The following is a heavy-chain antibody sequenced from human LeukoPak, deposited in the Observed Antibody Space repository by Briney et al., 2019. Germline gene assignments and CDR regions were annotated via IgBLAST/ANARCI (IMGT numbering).Heavy chain of an antibody. V-gene: IGHV7-4-1*02. J-gene: IGHJ4*02. Sequence: ASVKVSCKASGYTFTSYAMNWVRQAPGQGLEWMGWINTNTGNPTYAQGFTGRFVFSLDTSVSTAYLQISSLKAEDTAVYYCATTYYDILTGSKPLYYFDYWGQGTLVTVSS. CDR3: ATTYYDILTGSKPLYYFDY. CDR2: INTNTGNP. CDR1: GYTFTSYA. D-gene: IGHD3-9*01.